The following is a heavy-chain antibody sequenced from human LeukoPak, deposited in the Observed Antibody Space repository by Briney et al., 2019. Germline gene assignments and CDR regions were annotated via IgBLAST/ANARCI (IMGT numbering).Heavy chain of an antibody. V-gene: IGHV3-30*02. CDR3: AKDRLRYFDWLLADY. J-gene: IGHJ4*02. CDR1: GFTFSSYG. Sequence: GGSLRLSCAASGFTFSSYGMHWVRQAPGKGLEWVAFIRYDGSNKYYADSVKGRFTISRDNSKNTLYLQMNSLRAEDTAVYYCAKDRLRYFDWLLADYWGQGTLVTVSS. D-gene: IGHD3-9*01. CDR2: IRYDGSNK.